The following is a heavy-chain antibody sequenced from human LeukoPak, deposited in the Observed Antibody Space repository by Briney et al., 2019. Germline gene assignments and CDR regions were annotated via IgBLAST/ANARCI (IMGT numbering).Heavy chain of an antibody. Sequence: GASVKVSCKASGYTFTGYYMHWVRQAPGQGLEWMGWINPYNGNTNYAQKLQGRVTMTTDTSTSTAYMELRSLRSDDTAVYYCARENAGLGVLPHYFDHWGQGALVTVSS. CDR1: GYTFTGYY. CDR3: ARENAGLGVLPHYFDH. D-gene: IGHD3-10*01. J-gene: IGHJ4*02. CDR2: INPYNGNT. V-gene: IGHV1-18*04.